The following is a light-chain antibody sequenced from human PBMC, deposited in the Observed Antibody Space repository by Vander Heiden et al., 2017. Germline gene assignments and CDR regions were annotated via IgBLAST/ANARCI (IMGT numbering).Light chain of an antibody. J-gene: IGKJ1*01. V-gene: IGKV1-5*03. CDR3: QQYNSIRGT. CDR2: KAS. CDR1: QSISSW. Sequence: DIQMPQSPSTLSASVGDRVTITCRASQSISSWLAWYQQKPGKAPKLLIYKASSLESGVPSRFSGSGSGTEFTLTISSLQPDDFATYYCQQYNSIRGTFGQGTKVEIK.